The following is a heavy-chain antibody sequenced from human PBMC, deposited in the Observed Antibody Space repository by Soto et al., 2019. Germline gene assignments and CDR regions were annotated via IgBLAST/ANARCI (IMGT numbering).Heavy chain of an antibody. Sequence: ASVKVCSKSSGYTFTSYYIHWVRHAPGHGLEWMGIITPSGVSTSYAQKFQGRVTMTRDTSTSTVYMELSSLRSEDTAVYYSASNGLGFLEWSEGCLVVWGQGSRSAVSS. CDR1: GYTFTSYY. CDR2: ITPSGVST. J-gene: IGHJ6*02. CDR3: ASNGLGFLEWSEGCLVV. V-gene: IGHV1-46*01. D-gene: IGHD3-3*01.